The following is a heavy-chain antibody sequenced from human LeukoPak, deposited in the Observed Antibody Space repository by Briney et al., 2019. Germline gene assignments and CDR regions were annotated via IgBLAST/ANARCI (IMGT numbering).Heavy chain of an antibody. D-gene: IGHD6-19*01. Sequence: SETLSLTCAVYGGSFSGYYWSWIRQPPGKGLEWIGEINHSGSTNYNPSLKSRVTISVDTSKNQFSLKLSSVTAADTAVYYCARGGRQWLVRAVDYWGQGTLVTVSS. V-gene: IGHV4-34*01. CDR1: GGSFSGYY. J-gene: IGHJ4*02. CDR3: ARGGRQWLVRAVDY. CDR2: INHSGST.